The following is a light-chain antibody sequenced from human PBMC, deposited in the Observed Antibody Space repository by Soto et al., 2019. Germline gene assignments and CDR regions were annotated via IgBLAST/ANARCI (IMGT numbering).Light chain of an antibody. V-gene: IGLV1-51*02. CDR3: GTWDSSLSAYV. J-gene: IGLJ1*01. Sequence: QSVLTQPPSVSAAPGQKVTISCSGSSSNIGNNYVSWYQQLPGTAPKLLIYENNKRPSGIPDRFSGSKSGTSATLGITGLPTGDEADYYCGTWDSSLSAYVLGTGTKLTVL. CDR2: ENN. CDR1: SSNIGNNY.